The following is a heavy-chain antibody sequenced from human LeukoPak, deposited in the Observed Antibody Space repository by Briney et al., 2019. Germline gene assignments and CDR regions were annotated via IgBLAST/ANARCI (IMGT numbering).Heavy chain of an antibody. CDR1: GGSISSYY. V-gene: IGHV4-59*01. CDR2: IYYSGST. CDR3: ARVFHYYGSGSYGSFDY. J-gene: IGHJ4*02. Sequence: SETLSLTCTVSGGSISSYYWSWIRQPPGKGLEWIGYIYYSGSTNYNPSLKSRVTISVDTSKNQFSLKLSSVTAADTAVYYCARVFHYYGSGSYGSFDYWGQGTLVTVSS. D-gene: IGHD3-10*01.